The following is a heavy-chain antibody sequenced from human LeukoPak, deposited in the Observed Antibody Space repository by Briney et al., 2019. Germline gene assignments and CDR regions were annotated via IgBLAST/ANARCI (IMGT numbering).Heavy chain of an antibody. CDR1: GFSFSTYE. CDR2: ISSSGSTI. D-gene: IGHD4-23*01. V-gene: IGHV3-48*03. CDR3: ARDLRGNGGVYFDC. Sequence: GGSLRLSCAASGFSFSTYEMNWVRQAPGKGLEWVAYISSSGSTIHYSDPVKGRFTISRDNAENSLYLQMNTLRAEDTATYYCARDLRGNGGVYFDCWGQGTLVTVSS. J-gene: IGHJ4*02.